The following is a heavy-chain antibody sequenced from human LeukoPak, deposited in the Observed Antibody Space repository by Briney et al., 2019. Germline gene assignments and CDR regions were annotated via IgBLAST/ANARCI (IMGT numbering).Heavy chain of an antibody. J-gene: IGHJ5*02. D-gene: IGHD3-3*01. CDR2: INPNSGDT. CDR1: GYTFTGYH. Sequence: ASVKVSCKASGYTFTGYHMHWMRQAPGQGLEWMGRINPNSGDTNYAQKFQGRVTMTRDTSISTAYMELSRLRSDDTAVYYCARVGNYDFWSGPYNWFDPWGQGTLVTVSS. CDR3: ARVGNYDFWSGPYNWFDP. V-gene: IGHV1-2*06.